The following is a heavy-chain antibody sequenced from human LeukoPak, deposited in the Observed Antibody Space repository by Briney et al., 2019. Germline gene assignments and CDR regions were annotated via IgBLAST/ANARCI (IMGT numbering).Heavy chain of an antibody. CDR1: GYTFTSYG. CDR3: ARRQITMVRGGFDY. D-gene: IGHD3-10*01. CDR2: ISAYNGNT. Sequence: ASVKVSCKASGYTFTSYGISWVRQAPGQGLVWMGWISAYNGNTNYAQKLQGRVTMTTDTSTSTAYMELRSLRSDDTAVYYCARRQITMVRGGFDYWGQGTLVTVSS. J-gene: IGHJ4*02. V-gene: IGHV1-18*01.